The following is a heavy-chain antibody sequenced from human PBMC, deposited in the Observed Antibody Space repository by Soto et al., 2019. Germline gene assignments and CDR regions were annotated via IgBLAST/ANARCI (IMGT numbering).Heavy chain of an antibody. V-gene: IGHV4-59*01. Sequence: NLSLTCTVSGGSISRYYWSWIRQPPVKGLEWIGYMYNTGSTVYNPPFKSRVTISVDTSKNQFSLKLNSVTAADTAVYYCARDLWGYCGTDCYPLDVWGQGTTVTVSS. J-gene: IGHJ6*02. CDR3: ARDLWGYCGTDCYPLDV. D-gene: IGHD2-21*02. CDR1: GGSISRYY. CDR2: MYNTGST.